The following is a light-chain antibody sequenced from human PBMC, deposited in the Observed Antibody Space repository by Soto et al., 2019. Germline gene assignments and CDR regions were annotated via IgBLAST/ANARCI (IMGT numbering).Light chain of an antibody. V-gene: IGKV3-11*01. CDR2: HTS. J-gene: IGKJ4*01. CDR3: QQHGSSPPT. CDR1: QSLGSY. Sequence: EIMMKMSPATPSLYPRETAILSCRASQSLGSYLAWYQQKPGQAPRLLIYHTSNRATGIPARFSGSGSGTDFTLTISRLEPEDVAVYYCQQHGSSPPTVGRGTKVDI.